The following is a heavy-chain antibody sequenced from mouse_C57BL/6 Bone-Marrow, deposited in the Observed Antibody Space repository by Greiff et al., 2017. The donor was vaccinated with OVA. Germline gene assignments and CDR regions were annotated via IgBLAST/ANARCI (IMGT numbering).Heavy chain of an antibody. J-gene: IGHJ2*01. V-gene: IGHV1-55*01. Sequence: VQLQQPGAELVKPGASVKMSCKASGYTFTSYWITWVKQRPGQGLEWIGDIYPGSGSTNYNEKIKSKATRTADTSSSTAYMQLSSLTSEDSAVYYCARNYGSSSPDYWGQGTTLTVSS. CDR3: ARNYGSSSPDY. D-gene: IGHD1-1*01. CDR1: GYTFTSYW. CDR2: IYPGSGST.